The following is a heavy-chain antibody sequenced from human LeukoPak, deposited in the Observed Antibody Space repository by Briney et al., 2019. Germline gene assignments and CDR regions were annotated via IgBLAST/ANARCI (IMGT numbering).Heavy chain of an antibody. V-gene: IGHV1-46*01. CDR1: GYTLTELS. CDR3: ARGLVSAMETQ. CDR2: INPSGGST. Sequence: ASVKVSCKVSGYTLTELSMHWVRQAPGQGLEWMGIINPSGGSTSYAQKFQGRVTMTRDTSTSTVYMELSSLRSEDTAVYYCARGLVSAMETQWGQGTLVTVSS. D-gene: IGHD5-18*01. J-gene: IGHJ4*02.